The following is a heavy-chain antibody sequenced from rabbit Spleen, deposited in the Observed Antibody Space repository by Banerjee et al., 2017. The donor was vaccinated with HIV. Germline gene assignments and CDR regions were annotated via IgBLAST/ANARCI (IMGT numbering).Heavy chain of an antibody. Sequence: QEQLVESGGGLVQPGGSLKLSCKASGFDFSNYGVSWVRQAPGKGLEWIGYIEPIFGNTYYANWVNGRFTISSHNAQNTLYLQLNSLTGADTATYFCVRGASSSGYYNLWGQGTLVTVS. V-gene: IGHV1S47*01. CDR2: IEPIFGNT. J-gene: IGHJ4*01. CDR1: GFDFSNYG. CDR3: VRGASSSGYYNL. D-gene: IGHD1-1*01.